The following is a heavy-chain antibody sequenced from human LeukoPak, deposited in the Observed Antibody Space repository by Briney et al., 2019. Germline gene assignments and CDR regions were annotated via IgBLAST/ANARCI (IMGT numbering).Heavy chain of an antibody. CDR3: AKDSTASGSLTLNWFDP. Sequence: PGGSLRLSCAASGFTFSSYGMSWVRQAPGKGLEWVSAITGSGGSTNYADSVKGRFTISRDNSKNTLYLQMNSLRAEDTAVYFCAKDSTASGSLTLNWFDPWGQGTLVTVSS. D-gene: IGHD3-10*01. J-gene: IGHJ5*02. V-gene: IGHV3-23*01. CDR2: ITGSGGST. CDR1: GFTFSSYG.